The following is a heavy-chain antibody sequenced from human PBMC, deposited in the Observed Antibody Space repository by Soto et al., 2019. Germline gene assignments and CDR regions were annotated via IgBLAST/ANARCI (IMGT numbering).Heavy chain of an antibody. D-gene: IGHD3-22*01. J-gene: IGHJ2*01. CDR1: EFTFSDHY. CDR2: TKNKANSYTT. CDR3: ASSLSGYNYWYFDL. Sequence: EVLLVESGGGLVQPGGSLRLSCAASEFTFSDHYMDWVRQAPGKGLEWVGRTKNKANSYTTEYAASVKGRFTISRDDSKNSLYLQMNSLKTEDTAVYYCASSLSGYNYWYFDLWGRGTLVTVSS. V-gene: IGHV3-72*01.